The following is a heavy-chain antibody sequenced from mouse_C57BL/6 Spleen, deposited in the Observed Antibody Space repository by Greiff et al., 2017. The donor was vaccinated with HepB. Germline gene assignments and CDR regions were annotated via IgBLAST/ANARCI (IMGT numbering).Heavy chain of an antibody. CDR1: GFNIKNTY. CDR3: ARSDYGSSYHFDY. Sequence: VQLQQSVAELVRPGASVKLSCTASGFNIKNTYMHWVKQRPEQGLEWIGRIDPANGNTKYAPKFQGKATITADTSSNTAYLQLSSLTSEATAIYYCARSDYGSSYHFDYWGQGTTLTVSS. V-gene: IGHV14-3*01. CDR2: IDPANGNT. D-gene: IGHD1-1*01. J-gene: IGHJ2*01.